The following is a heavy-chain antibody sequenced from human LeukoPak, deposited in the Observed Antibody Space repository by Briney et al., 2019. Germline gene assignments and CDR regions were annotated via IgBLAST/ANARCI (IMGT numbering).Heavy chain of an antibody. CDR2: ISAYNGNT. CDR3: ARADKRITLVRGLDY. CDR1: GYTFANYG. V-gene: IGHV1-18*01. D-gene: IGHD3-10*01. Sequence: GESLQISCQPSGYTFANYGISWVRQAPGQGLEWMGWISAYNGNTNYAQKFLGRVTMTTDTATNTAYMDLRSLGFDDTALYYCARADKRITLVRGLDYWGQGTLVTVSS. J-gene: IGHJ4*02.